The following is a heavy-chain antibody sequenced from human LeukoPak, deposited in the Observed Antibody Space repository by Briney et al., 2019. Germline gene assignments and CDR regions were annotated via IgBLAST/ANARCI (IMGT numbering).Heavy chain of an antibody. Sequence: GGSLRLSCAASGFTFSNYEMNWVRQAPWKGLEWISYISASGNPMFYADSVKGRFTISRDNAKNSLYLQMNSLRAEDTAIYYCAKDGGSGILYWGQGTLVTVSS. J-gene: IGHJ4*02. CDR1: GFTFSNYE. CDR3: AKDGGSGILY. CDR2: ISASGNPM. D-gene: IGHD3-10*01. V-gene: IGHV3-48*03.